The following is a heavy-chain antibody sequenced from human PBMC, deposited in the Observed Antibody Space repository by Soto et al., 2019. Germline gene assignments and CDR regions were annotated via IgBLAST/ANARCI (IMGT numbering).Heavy chain of an antibody. Sequence: VRQAPGQGLDWMGIINPSGGSTSYAQKFQGRVTMTRDTSTSTVYMELSSLRSEDTAVYYCARGLSPGGGAFDYWGQGTLVTVSS. CDR3: ARGLSPGGGAFDY. D-gene: IGHD3-16*01. J-gene: IGHJ4*02. CDR2: INPSGGST. V-gene: IGHV1-46*01.